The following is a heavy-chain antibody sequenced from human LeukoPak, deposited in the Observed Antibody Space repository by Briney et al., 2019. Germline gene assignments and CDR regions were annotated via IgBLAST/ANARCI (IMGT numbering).Heavy chain of an antibody. CDR3: VPGGLAVSGIDY. D-gene: IGHD6-19*01. V-gene: IGHV3-74*01. J-gene: IGHJ4*02. CDR1: GFTFSNYW. Sequence: GGSLRLSCAASGFTFSNYWMHWVRHTPGEGLVCVSLIKGDGSSTTYADSVKGRFTISRDNAKNTVYLQMNSLRAEDTAVYYCVPGGLAVSGIDYWGQGALVTVSS. CDR2: IKGDGSST.